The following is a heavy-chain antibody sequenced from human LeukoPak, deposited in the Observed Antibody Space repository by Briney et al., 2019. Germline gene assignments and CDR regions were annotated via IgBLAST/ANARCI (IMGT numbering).Heavy chain of an antibody. CDR2: INTNTGNP. D-gene: IGHD6-13*01. V-gene: IGHV7-4-1*02. CDR1: GYTFTSYA. CDR3: ARLFTGQQLVSYYMDV. Sequence: ASVKVSCKASGYTFTSYAMNWVRQAPGQGLEWMGWINTNTGNPTYAQGFTGRFVFSLDTSVSTAYLQISSLKAEDTAVYYCARLFTGQQLVSYYMDVWGKGTTVTVSS. J-gene: IGHJ6*03.